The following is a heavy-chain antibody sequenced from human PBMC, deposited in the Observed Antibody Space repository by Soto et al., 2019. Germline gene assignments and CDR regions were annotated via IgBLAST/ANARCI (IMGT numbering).Heavy chain of an antibody. D-gene: IGHD3-3*01. Sequence: SGKVPSKAAGGTFSSEGSSWVRQAPGQGLEWMGGIIPIFGNTGYVQKFQGRVTMTRNTSISTAYMELSSLRSEDTAVYYCARCLHYDFWRPRCYYYYGIDVWGQGTTVTVSS. CDR3: ARCLHYDFWRPRCYYYYGIDV. J-gene: IGHJ6*02. V-gene: IGHV1-8*02. CDR1: GGTFSSEG. CDR2: IIPIFGNT.